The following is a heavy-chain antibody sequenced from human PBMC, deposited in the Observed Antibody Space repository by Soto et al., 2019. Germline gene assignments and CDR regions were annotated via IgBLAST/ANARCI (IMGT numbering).Heavy chain of an antibody. CDR1: GFTVTINY. V-gene: IGHV3-53*01. Sequence: EVQVVESGGGLIQPGGSLRLSCAVSGFTVTINYMSWVRQAPGKGLEWVSVIYSGGSTYYANSVKGRFTISRDTSKKTLYLQMNRLRGEDTAVYYCHGYGYWGQRTLVTVSS. J-gene: IGHJ4*02. CDR2: IYSGGST. D-gene: IGHD5-12*01. CDR3: HGYGY.